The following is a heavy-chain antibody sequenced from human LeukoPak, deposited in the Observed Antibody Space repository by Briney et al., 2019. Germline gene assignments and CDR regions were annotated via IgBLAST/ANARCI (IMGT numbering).Heavy chain of an antibody. J-gene: IGHJ3*02. CDR3: ARGEGSDAFDI. Sequence: SVKVSCKASGGTFSSYAISWVRQAPGQGLEWMGRIIPILGIANYAQKFQGRVTITADKSTSTAYMELSSLRSEDTAVYYCARGEGSDAFDIWGQGTMVTVSS. CDR2: IIPILGIA. CDR1: GGTFSSYA. V-gene: IGHV1-69*04.